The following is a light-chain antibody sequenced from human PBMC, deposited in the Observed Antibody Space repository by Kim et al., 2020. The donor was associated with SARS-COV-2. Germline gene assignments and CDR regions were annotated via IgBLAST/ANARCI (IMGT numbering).Light chain of an antibody. CDR2: WAS. CDR1: QSVLYSSSNKNY. Sequence: TINCKSSQSVLYSSSNKNYLAWYQQKPGQPPKLLIYWASTRESGVPDRFSGSGSGTDFTLTISSLQAEDVAVYYCQQYYSTPPITFGQGTRLEIK. J-gene: IGKJ5*01. CDR3: QQYYSTPPIT. V-gene: IGKV4-1*01.